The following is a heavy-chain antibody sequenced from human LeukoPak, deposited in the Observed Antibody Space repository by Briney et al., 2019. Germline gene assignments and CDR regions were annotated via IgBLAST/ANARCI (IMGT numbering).Heavy chain of an antibody. Sequence: ASVKVSCKASGGTFSSYAISWVRQAPGQGLKWMGGIIPIFGTANYAQKFQGRVTITADKSTSTAYMELSSLRSEDTAVYYCARASGSGNYARVRLVDYYYYYMDVWGKGTTVTVSS. CDR2: IIPIFGTA. CDR3: ARASGSGNYARVRLVDYYYYYMDV. CDR1: GGTFSSYA. D-gene: IGHD3-10*01. V-gene: IGHV1-69*06. J-gene: IGHJ6*03.